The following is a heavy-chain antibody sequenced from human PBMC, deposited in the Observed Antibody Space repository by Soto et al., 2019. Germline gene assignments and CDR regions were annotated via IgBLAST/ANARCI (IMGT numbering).Heavy chain of an antibody. CDR3: ARDRGGYGPPDV. J-gene: IGHJ6*02. Sequence: QVQLVESGGGLVKPGGSLRLSCAASGFSFSDSYMSWVRQAPGKGLEWVAYISGSSGYTGYADSVKGRFTISRDNAKNSLYLQMNSLRVEVTAVYYCARDRGGYGPPDVWGQGTTVTVSS. D-gene: IGHD3-10*01. CDR2: ISGSSGYT. V-gene: IGHV3-11*06. CDR1: GFSFSDSY.